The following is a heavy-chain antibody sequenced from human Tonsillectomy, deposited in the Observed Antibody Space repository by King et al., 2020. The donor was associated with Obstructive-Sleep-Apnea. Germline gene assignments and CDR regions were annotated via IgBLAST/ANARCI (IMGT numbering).Heavy chain of an antibody. CDR1: GFTFSRSS. V-gene: IGHV3-48*04. Sequence: VQLVESGGGLVQPGGYLRLSCAASGFTFSRSSMNWVRQAPGKGLEWVSHIRSSGRTTYYADSVKGRFTISRDNAKNSLYLQMNGLRVKDTAVYYCARLRNYFENGSMDVWGQGTTVTVSS. CDR2: IRSSGRTT. D-gene: IGHD3-22*01. CDR3: ARLRNYFENGSMDV. J-gene: IGHJ6*02.